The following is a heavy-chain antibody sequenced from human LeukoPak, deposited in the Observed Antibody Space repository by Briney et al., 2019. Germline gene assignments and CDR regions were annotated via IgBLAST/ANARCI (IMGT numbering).Heavy chain of an antibody. D-gene: IGHD3-9*01. CDR1: AFTFRNYA. Sequence: GGSLRLSCAASAFTFRNYAMHWLRQALGKGLEWVAVIASDGKDKHLADSVKGRFTISRDNSKNTLSLQMNSLRPEDTAVYYCAKEKFDWGTMYYFDYWGQGTLVTVSS. CDR2: IASDGKDK. CDR3: AKEKFDWGTMYYFDY. J-gene: IGHJ4*02. V-gene: IGHV3-30*18.